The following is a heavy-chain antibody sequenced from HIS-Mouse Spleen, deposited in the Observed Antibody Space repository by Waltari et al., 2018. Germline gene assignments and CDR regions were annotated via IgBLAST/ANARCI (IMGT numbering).Heavy chain of an antibody. J-gene: IGHJ3*02. CDR2: IYYSGST. CDR1: GGSISSYY. Sequence: QVQLQESGPGLVKPSETLSLTCTVSGGSISSYYWSWIRQPPGKGLEWVGYIYYSGSTNYTPSIKTRVTISVDTSKNQSSLKLSSVTAADTAVYYCARDLGTQYWPGDAFDIWGQGTMVTVSS. V-gene: IGHV4-59*01. D-gene: IGHD2-8*02. CDR3: ARDLGTQYWPGDAFDI.